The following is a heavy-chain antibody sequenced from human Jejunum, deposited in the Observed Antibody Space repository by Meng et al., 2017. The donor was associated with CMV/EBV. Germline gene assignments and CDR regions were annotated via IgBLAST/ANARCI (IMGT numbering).Heavy chain of an antibody. CDR1: GYSFTDYY. J-gene: IGHJ4*01. Sequence: VQWVHSGADVKNPGASVKVSCRASGYSFTDYYIHWVRPAPEQGLEWMGWISPNTGATNFAQNFQGRVTMTRDTSVSATYMELSSLTSDDTAVYFCARDPGGSSPVFDYWGQGTLVTVSS. D-gene: IGHD2-8*02. CDR3: ARDPGGSSPVFDY. CDR2: ISPNTGAT. V-gene: IGHV1-2*02.